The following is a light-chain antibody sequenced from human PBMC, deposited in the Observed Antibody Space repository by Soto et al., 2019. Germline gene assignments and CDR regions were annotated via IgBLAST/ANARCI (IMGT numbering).Light chain of an antibody. J-gene: IGKJ5*01. CDR3: QQYNSWPPVT. CDR1: QSVSIN. CDR2: GAS. Sequence: IVMTQSPATLSVSSGERATLSCRASQSVSINLAWYQQKPGQPPRLLIYGASTRATGIPARFSGSGSGTEFTLTISRLQSEDFAVYFCQQYNSWPPVTFGQGTRLEIK. V-gene: IGKV3-15*01.